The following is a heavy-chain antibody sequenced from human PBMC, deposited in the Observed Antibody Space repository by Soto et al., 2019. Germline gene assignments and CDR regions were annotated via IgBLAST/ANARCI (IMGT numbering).Heavy chain of an antibody. CDR1: GYTFTSYA. D-gene: IGHD3-10*01. Sequence: GASVKVSCKASGYTFTSYAMHWVRQAPGQRLEWMGWINAGNGNTKYSQKFQGRVTITRDTSASTAYMELSSLRSEDTAVYCCARDYYGYGGQGSYFDYWGQGTLVTVSS. J-gene: IGHJ4*02. V-gene: IGHV1-3*01. CDR2: INAGNGNT. CDR3: ARDYYGYGGQGSYFDY.